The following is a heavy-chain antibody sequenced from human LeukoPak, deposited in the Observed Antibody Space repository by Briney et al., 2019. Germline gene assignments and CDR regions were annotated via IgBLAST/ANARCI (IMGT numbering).Heavy chain of an antibody. Sequence: GESLKISCKGAVYGFSSYWIGWLRDMPGKLLEYMVSICPGDFDARYSQSFQGQFTISAATSITTAYLQWSSLKASDTAMYYCARHTTVGGSLRFDYWGQGTLVSVSS. V-gene: IGHV5-51*01. CDR3: ARHTTVGGSLRFDY. CDR1: VYGFSSYW. D-gene: IGHD4-23*01. J-gene: IGHJ4*02. CDR2: ICPGDFDA.